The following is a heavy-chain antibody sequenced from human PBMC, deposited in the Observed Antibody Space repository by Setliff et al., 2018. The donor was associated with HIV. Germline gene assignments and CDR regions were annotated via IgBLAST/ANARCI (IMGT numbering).Heavy chain of an antibody. CDR3: ARLMHYYDSFWVLWRENYFDS. V-gene: IGHV4-31*03. D-gene: IGHD3-22*01. Sequence: TLSLTCTVSGGTISSGGYYWSWIRQHPGKGLEWIGYIHYSGGTYYNPSLKSRLTISVDTSKTQFSLKLSSVTAADTAVYYCARLMHYYDSFWVLWRENYFDSWGRGTLVTVSS. J-gene: IGHJ4*01. CDR1: GGTISSGGYY. CDR2: IHYSGGT.